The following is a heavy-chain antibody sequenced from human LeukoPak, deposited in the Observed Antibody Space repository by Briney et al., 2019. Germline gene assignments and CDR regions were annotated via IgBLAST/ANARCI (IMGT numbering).Heavy chain of an antibody. CDR2: IKQDGSAE. CDR3: ARGMGYITDY. Sequence: GGSLRLSCVASGLTFSNYWMNWVRQAPGKGLEWVANIKQDGSAENYVDSVRGRFTISRDNAKNSVYLQMNSLRDDDTAVYYCARGMGYITDYWGQGILVTVSS. V-gene: IGHV3-7*03. D-gene: IGHD1-1*01. J-gene: IGHJ4*02. CDR1: GLTFSNYW.